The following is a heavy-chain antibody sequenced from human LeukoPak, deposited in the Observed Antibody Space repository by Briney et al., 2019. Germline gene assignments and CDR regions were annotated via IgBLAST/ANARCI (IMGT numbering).Heavy chain of an antibody. V-gene: IGHV3-73*01. CDR1: GFTFSGSA. D-gene: IGHD3-22*01. CDR3: TRYYYDSSGYYYLFDY. CDR2: IRSKANNYAT. J-gene: IGHJ4*02. Sequence: GGSLRLSCAASGFTFSGSAMHWVRQASGKGLEWVGRIRSKANNYATAYAASVKGRFIISRDDSKSTAYLQMNSLKTEDTAVYYCTRYYYDSSGYYYLFDYWGQGTLVTVSS.